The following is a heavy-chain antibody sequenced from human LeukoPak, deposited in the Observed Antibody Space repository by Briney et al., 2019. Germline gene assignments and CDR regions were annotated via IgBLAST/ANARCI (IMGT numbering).Heavy chain of an antibody. D-gene: IGHD3-3*01. V-gene: IGHV3-23*01. CDR1: GFTFSSYA. J-gene: IGHJ4*02. CDR3: ARSARLMKGVVEVTALDD. Sequence: GGSLRLSCAASGFTFSSYAMSWVRQAPGKGLEWVSAISGSGGSTYYADSVKGRFTIARDNAKNSVYLEMNSLRADDTAVYYCARSARLMKGVVEVTALDDWGQGTLVTVSS. CDR2: ISGSGGST.